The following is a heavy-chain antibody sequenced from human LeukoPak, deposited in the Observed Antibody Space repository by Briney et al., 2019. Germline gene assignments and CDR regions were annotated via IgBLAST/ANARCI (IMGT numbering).Heavy chain of an antibody. CDR2: IYHSGST. D-gene: IGHD2-2*01. Sequence: PSETLSLTCAVSGGSISSGGNSWGWIRQPPGKGLEWIGYIYHSGSTLYNPSLKSRVTISVGRSKNQLSLKLSSVTAADTAVYYCARTYHFDYWGQGTLVTVSS. CDR3: ARTYHFDY. J-gene: IGHJ4*02. V-gene: IGHV4-30-2*01. CDR1: GGSISSGGNS.